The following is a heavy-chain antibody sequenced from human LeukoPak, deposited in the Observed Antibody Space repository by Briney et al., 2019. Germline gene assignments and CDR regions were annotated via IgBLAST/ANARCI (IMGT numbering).Heavy chain of an antibody. Sequence: PGGSLRLSCAASGFTFSDYYMNWIRQAPGKGLEWVSYISSASSYTNYADSVKGRFTNSRDNAKNSLYLQMNSLRAEDTAVYYCARDLYGSGSYGFDYWGQGTLVTVPS. D-gene: IGHD3-10*01. CDR3: ARDLYGSGSYGFDY. CDR2: ISSASSYT. CDR1: GFTFSDYY. J-gene: IGHJ4*02. V-gene: IGHV3-11*06.